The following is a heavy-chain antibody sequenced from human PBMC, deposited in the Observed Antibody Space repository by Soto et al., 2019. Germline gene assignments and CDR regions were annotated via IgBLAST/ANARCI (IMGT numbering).Heavy chain of an antibody. D-gene: IGHD5-12*01. CDR3: TRVRGYYAYDFGDYFDY. CDR1: GFTFSDHH. J-gene: IGHJ4*02. CDR2: IRSKGDSYST. Sequence: EVQLVESGGGLVQPGGSLRLSCAASGFTFSDHHMDWVRQAPGKGLEWVGRIRSKGDSYSTEYAASVKGRFTISRDDSKNSLYLQMNSLQTEDTALYYCTRVRGYYAYDFGDYFDYWGQGTLVTVSS. V-gene: IGHV3-72*01.